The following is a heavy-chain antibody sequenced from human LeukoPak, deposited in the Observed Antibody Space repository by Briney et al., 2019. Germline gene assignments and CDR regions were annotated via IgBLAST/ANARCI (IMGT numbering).Heavy chain of an antibody. V-gene: IGHV1-18*01. Sequence: XSVKVSCKASGYTFTSYGISWVRQAPGQGLEWMGWISAYNGNTNYAQKLQGRVTMTTDTSTSTAYMELRSLRSDDTAVYYCARGRGYYDSSGFDAFDIWGQGTMVTVSS. CDR1: GYTFTSYG. D-gene: IGHD3-22*01. CDR3: ARGRGYYDSSGFDAFDI. J-gene: IGHJ3*02. CDR2: ISAYNGNT.